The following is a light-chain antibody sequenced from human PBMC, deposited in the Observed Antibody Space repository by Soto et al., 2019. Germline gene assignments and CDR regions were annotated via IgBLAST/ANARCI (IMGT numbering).Light chain of an antibody. CDR3: QQYSDWPPT. CDR1: QSVSRK. Sequence: ETVMTQSPATLSVSPGERATLSCRASQSVSRKLAWNQQKPGQAPRLLMNAASTRAAGIPTRFRGSGSGTEFTLTIASLQSEDLGVYSCQQYSDWPPTFGQGTKVEI. V-gene: IGKV3-15*01. J-gene: IGKJ1*01. CDR2: AAS.